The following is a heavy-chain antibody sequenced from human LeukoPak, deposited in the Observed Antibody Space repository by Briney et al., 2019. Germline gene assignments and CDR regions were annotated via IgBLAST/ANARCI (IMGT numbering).Heavy chain of an antibody. V-gene: IGHV3-23*01. CDR3: ARDSGIQLWFKGYAFDI. CDR1: GFTFSSYG. J-gene: IGHJ3*02. D-gene: IGHD5-18*01. Sequence: GGTLRLSCAASGFTFSSYGMSWVRQAPGKGLEWVSAISGSGGSTYYADSVKGRFTISRDNSKNTLYLQMNSLRAEDTAVYYCARDSGIQLWFKGYAFDIWGQGTMVTVSS. CDR2: ISGSGGST.